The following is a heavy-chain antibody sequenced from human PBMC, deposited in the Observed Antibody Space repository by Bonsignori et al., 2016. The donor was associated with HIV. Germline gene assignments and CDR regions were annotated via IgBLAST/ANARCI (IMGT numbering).Heavy chain of an antibody. CDR2: ISSSSSYI. CDR3: ARAPTVTTIY. V-gene: IGHV3-21*01. Sequence: WIRQPPGKGLEWVSSISSSSSYIYYADSVKGRFTISRDNAKNSLYLQMNSLRAEDTAVYYCARAPTVTTIYWGQGTLVTVSS. D-gene: IGHD4-17*01. J-gene: IGHJ4*02.